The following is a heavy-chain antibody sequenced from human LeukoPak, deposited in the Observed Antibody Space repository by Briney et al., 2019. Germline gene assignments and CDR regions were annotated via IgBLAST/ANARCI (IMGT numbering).Heavy chain of an antibody. CDR3: AKRKGGSYSYYFDY. Sequence: GGSLRLSCAATGFTFSRYWMSWVRQAPGKRLEWVANIKQDGGEIYYVDSVKGRFTISRDNAKNSLFLQMNSLRAEDTALYYCAKRKGGSYSYYFDYWGQGTLVTVSS. CDR2: IKQDGGEI. J-gene: IGHJ4*02. V-gene: IGHV3-7*01. CDR1: GFTFSRYW. D-gene: IGHD1-26*01.